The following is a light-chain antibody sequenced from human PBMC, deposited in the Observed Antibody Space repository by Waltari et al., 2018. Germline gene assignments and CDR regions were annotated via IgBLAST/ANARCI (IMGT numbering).Light chain of an antibody. V-gene: IGKV1-8*01. Sequence: AIRLTQSPSSFSASTGDRVSITCRASQGLNSYLAWYQQKPGKAPKLLIYAAFTLQSVVPSRFSGSGSGTDFTLTISCLQSEDFATYYCQQYYSYPITFGQGTRLEIK. J-gene: IGKJ5*01. CDR1: QGLNSY. CDR3: QQYYSYPIT. CDR2: AAF.